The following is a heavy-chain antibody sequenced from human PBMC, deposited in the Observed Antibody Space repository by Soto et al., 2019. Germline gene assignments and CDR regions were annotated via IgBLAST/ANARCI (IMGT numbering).Heavy chain of an antibody. CDR1: GFTFDDHA. CDR3: AKARSSGWFGNWFDP. CDR2: INWNSGSI. Sequence: SLRLSCAASGFTFDDHAMHWVRQPPGKGLEWVSGINWNSGSIGYADSVKGRFTISRDNAKNSLYLQMNSLRVEDTALYYCAKARSSGWFGNWFDPWGQGTLVTVSS. J-gene: IGHJ5*02. V-gene: IGHV3-9*01. D-gene: IGHD6-19*01.